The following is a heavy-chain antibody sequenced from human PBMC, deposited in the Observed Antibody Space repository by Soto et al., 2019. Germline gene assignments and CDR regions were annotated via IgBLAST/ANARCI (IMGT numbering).Heavy chain of an antibody. CDR3: AGVVWFRGMDV. V-gene: IGHV6-1*01. J-gene: IGHJ6*02. D-gene: IGHD3-16*01. Sequence: HTLSLTCDISGDSVSSSSAAWNWIRQSPSRGLEWLGRTYYRSKWIHEYTVSMESRITINPDTTKNQFSLHIYSVTPEDTAVYYCAGVVWFRGMDVWGQGTPVTVS. CDR2: TYYRSKWIH. CDR1: GDSVSSSSAA.